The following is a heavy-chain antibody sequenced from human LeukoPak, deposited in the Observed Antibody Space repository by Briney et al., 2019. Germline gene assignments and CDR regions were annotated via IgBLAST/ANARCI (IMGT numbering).Heavy chain of an antibody. V-gene: IGHV4-34*01. Sequence: TASETLSLTCAVYGGSFSGYYWSWIRQPPGKGLEWIGEINHSGSTNYNPSLKSRVTISVDTSKNQFSLRLSSVTAADTAVYYCARASWVPNWFDPWGQGTLVTVSS. CDR2: INHSGST. J-gene: IGHJ5*02. CDR3: ARASWVPNWFDP. CDR1: GGSFSGYY. D-gene: IGHD3-16*01.